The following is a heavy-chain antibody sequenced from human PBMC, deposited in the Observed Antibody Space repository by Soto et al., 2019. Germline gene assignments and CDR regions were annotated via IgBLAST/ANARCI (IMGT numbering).Heavy chain of an antibody. V-gene: IGHV1-3*01. D-gene: IGHD2-8*01. J-gene: IGHJ4*02. CDR1: GYTFTSHT. CDR3: AREPEDGVPGDY. Sequence: QVPLVQSGAEVKEPGASVRVSCEASGYTFTSHTVHWARQAPGQGLEWMGWIIVSNGSPRYAPQFQGRITSGRDTSATTAYMELTSLTFEDTAVYYCAREPEDGVPGDYWGQGTLVVVSS. CDR2: IIVSNGSP.